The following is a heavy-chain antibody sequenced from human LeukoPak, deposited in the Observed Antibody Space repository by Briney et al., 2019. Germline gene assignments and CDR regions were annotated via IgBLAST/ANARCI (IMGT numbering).Heavy chain of an antibody. D-gene: IGHD2-2*01. V-gene: IGHV3-74*01. CDR1: GFTFRSYY. CDR2: ISSDGSST. Sequence: GGSLRLSCAASGFTFRSYYMHWVRQTPGKGLVWVSRISSDGSSTSYADSVKGRFTISRDNAKNTLHLQMNRLSLEDTAVYYCARVSVCSSASCYSVFDYLGQGTLVTVSS. CDR3: ARVSVCSSASCYSVFDY. J-gene: IGHJ4*02.